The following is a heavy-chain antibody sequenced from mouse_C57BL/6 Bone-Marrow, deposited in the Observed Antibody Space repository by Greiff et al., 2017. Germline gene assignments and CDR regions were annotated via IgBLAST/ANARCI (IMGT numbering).Heavy chain of an antibody. CDR3: ARSGYYGSLFAY. CDR1: GYTFTSYW. CDR2: IYPSDSET. D-gene: IGHD1-1*01. V-gene: IGHV1-61*01. Sequence: KESCKASGYTFTSYWMDWVKQRPGQGLEWIGNIYPSDSETHYNQKFKDKATLTVDKSSSTAYMQLSSLTSEDSAVYYCARSGYYGSLFAYWGQGTLVTVSA. J-gene: IGHJ3*01.